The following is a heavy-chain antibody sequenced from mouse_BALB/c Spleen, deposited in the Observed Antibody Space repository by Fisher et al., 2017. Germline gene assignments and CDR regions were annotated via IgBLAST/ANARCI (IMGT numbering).Heavy chain of an antibody. V-gene: IGHV1-77*01. Sequence: KFKGKATLTVDKSSSTAYMQLSSLASEDSAVYYCALYYGYDVDYAMDYWGQGTSVTVSS. CDR3: ALYYGYDVDYAMDY. D-gene: IGHD2-2*01. J-gene: IGHJ4*01.